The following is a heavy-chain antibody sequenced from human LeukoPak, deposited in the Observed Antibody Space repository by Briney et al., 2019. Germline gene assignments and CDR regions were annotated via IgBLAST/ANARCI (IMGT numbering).Heavy chain of an antibody. J-gene: IGHJ4*02. Sequence: SVKVSCKASGGTFSSYAISWVRQAPGQGLEWMGGIIPIFGTANYAQKFQGRVAITADKSTSTAYMELSSLRSEDTAVYYCARIGSSPSFDYWGQGTLVTVSS. V-gene: IGHV1-69*06. CDR3: ARIGSSPSFDY. CDR2: IIPIFGTA. D-gene: IGHD6-13*01. CDR1: GGTFSSYA.